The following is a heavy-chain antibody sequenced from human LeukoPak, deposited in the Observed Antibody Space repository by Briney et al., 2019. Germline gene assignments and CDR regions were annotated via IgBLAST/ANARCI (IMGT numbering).Heavy chain of an antibody. Sequence: PGGSLRLSCAASGFTFSTSGMSWVRQAPAKGLEWVSTISGGGGSTYYADSVKGRFTISRDNSKNTLYLQMNSLRAEDRAVYYCAKDHGSLGSQLNWGQGTLVTVSS. CDR2: ISGGGGST. J-gene: IGHJ4*02. CDR3: AKDHGSLGSQLN. CDR1: GFTFSTSG. D-gene: IGHD3-10*01. V-gene: IGHV3-23*01.